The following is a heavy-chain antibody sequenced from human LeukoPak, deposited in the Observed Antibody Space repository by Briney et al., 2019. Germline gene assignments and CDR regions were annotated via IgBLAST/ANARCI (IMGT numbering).Heavy chain of an antibody. J-gene: IGHJ4*02. Sequence: PGGSLRLSCAASGFTFSSYEMNWVCPAPGKGRGWVSYISSSGSTVYYADSVKGRFTISRDNAKNSLYLQMKSLRAEDTAVYYCARVGGRWLQLDYWGQGTLVTVSS. CDR3: ARVGGRWLQLDY. CDR2: ISSSGSTV. D-gene: IGHD5-24*01. V-gene: IGHV3-48*03. CDR1: GFTFSSYE.